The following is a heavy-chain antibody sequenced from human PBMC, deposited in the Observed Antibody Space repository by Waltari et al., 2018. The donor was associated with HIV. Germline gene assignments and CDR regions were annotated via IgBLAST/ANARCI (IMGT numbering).Heavy chain of an antibody. Sequence: EVQLVESGGGLVKPGGSLRLSCAASGFTFSSYSMNWVRQAPGKGLEWVSSISSSSSYIYYADSVKGRFTISRDNAKNSLYLQMNSLRAEDTAVYYCASGRVVGATYRLWGQGTLVTVSS. V-gene: IGHV3-21*01. D-gene: IGHD1-26*01. CDR2: ISSSSSYI. CDR3: ASGRVVGATYRL. CDR1: GFTFSSYS. J-gene: IGHJ4*02.